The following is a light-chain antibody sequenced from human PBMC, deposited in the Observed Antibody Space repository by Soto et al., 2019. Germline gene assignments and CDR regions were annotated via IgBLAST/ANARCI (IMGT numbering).Light chain of an antibody. CDR2: DVS. CDR3: QQRSNWPRT. Sequence: EIVLTQSPGTLSLSPGERATLSCRASQSVSSSYLAWYQQKPGQAPRLLIYDVSNRATDIPARFSGSGSGTDFTLTISSLEPEDLAVYYCQQRSNWPRTFCQGTKVDIK. V-gene: IGKV3D-20*02. J-gene: IGKJ1*01. CDR1: QSVSSSY.